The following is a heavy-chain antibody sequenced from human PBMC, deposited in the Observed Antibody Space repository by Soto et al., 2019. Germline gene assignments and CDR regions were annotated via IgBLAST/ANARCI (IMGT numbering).Heavy chain of an antibody. CDR2: ISSNGGST. Sequence: GGSLRLSCSASGFTFSSYAMHWVRQAPGKGLEYVSAISSNGGSTYYADSVKGRFTISRDNSRNTLYLQMSSLRAEDTAVYYCVKDRLVQLWSGVCDYWGQGTLVTVSS. J-gene: IGHJ4*02. CDR1: GFTFSSYA. D-gene: IGHD5-18*01. V-gene: IGHV3-64D*08. CDR3: VKDRLVQLWSGVCDY.